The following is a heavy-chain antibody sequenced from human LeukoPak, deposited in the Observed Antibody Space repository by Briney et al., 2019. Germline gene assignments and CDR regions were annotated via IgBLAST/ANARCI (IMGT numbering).Heavy chain of an antibody. CDR2: INHSGGT. V-gene: IGHV4-34*01. D-gene: IGHD3-3*01. CDR1: GVSFSGYY. CDR3: ARVRDTIFGVPRYFQH. J-gene: IGHJ1*01. Sequence: SETLSLTCAVYGVSFSGYYWSWIRQPPGQGLEWIVEINHSGGTNYNPSLKSRVTISVDTSKNQFSLKLSSVTAADTAVYYCARVRDTIFGVPRYFQHWGQGTLVTVSS.